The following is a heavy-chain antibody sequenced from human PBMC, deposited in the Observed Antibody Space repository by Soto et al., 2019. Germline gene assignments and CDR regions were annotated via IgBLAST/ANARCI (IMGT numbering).Heavy chain of an antibody. Sequence: EVQLLESGGGLVQPGGSLRLSCAASGFTFSSYAMSWVRQAPGKGLEWVSAISGSGGSTYYADSVKGRFTISRDNSKNTLYLQMNSQRAEDTTVYYCAKDQQSGVVWFVDPHPTSPDYWGQGTLVTVSS. CDR3: AKDQQSGVVWFVDPHPTSPDY. CDR1: GFTFSSYA. CDR2: ISGSGGST. J-gene: IGHJ4*02. V-gene: IGHV3-23*01. D-gene: IGHD3-10*01.